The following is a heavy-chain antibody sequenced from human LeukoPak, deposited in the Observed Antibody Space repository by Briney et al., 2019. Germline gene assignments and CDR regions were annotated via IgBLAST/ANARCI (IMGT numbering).Heavy chain of an antibody. Sequence: GASVKVPCKASGGTFSSYAISWVRQAPGQGLEWMGGIIPIFGTANYAQKFQGRVTITTDESTSTAYMELSSLRSEDTAVYYCARGAYGDYVLYYYYMDVWGKGTTVTVSS. CDR1: GGTFSSYA. CDR3: ARGAYGDYVLYYYYMDV. J-gene: IGHJ6*03. V-gene: IGHV1-69*05. D-gene: IGHD4-17*01. CDR2: IIPIFGTA.